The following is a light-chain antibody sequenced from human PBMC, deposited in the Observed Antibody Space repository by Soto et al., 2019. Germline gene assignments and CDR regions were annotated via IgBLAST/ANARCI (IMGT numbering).Light chain of an antibody. V-gene: IGLV2-8*01. Sequence: QSALTQPPSASGSPGQSVTISCTGTSSDVGGYNYVSWCQQHPGKAPKLMIYEVSKRPSGVPDRFSGSKSGNTASLTVSGLQPEDEADYYCSSYAGSNKSVFGTGTKVTVL. CDR1: SSDVGGYNY. CDR2: EVS. CDR3: SSYAGSNKSV. J-gene: IGLJ1*01.